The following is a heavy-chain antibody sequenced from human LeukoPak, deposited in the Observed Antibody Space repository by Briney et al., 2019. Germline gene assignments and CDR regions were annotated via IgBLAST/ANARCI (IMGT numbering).Heavy chain of an antibody. CDR3: ARWGLSYTNDY. CDR1: GFTFRTYW. J-gene: IGHJ4*02. D-gene: IGHD2-21*01. Sequence: PGGALRLSCAASGFTFRTYWMAWVRQAPGKGLEWVANINPGGSAKYYVDSVKGRFTISRDDVKTSLYLQMDSLRAEDTAVYSCARWGLSYTNDYWGQGTLVTVSS. CDR2: INPGGSAK. V-gene: IGHV3-7*01.